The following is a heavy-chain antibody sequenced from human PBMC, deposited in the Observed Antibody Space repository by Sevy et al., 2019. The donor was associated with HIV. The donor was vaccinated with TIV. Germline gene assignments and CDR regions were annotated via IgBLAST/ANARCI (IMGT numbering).Heavy chain of an antibody. Sequence: GGSLRLSCAASGFTFSNAWMSWVRQAPGKGLEWVGRIKSKTDGGTTDYAAPVKGRFTISRDDSKNTLYLQMNSLKTEDTAVYYCTTHRGIVVVITRVDYWGQGTLVTVSS. CDR2: IKSKTDGGTT. D-gene: IGHD3-22*01. J-gene: IGHJ4*02. V-gene: IGHV3-15*01. CDR1: GFTFSNAW. CDR3: TTHRGIVVVITRVDY.